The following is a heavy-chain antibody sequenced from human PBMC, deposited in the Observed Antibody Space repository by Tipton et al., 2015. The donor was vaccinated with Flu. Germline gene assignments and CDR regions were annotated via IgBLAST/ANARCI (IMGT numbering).Heavy chain of an antibody. J-gene: IGHJ6*02. V-gene: IGHV3-30*02. D-gene: IGHD2-15*01. Sequence: GSLRLSCTASGFRFYNYGMNWVRQAPGKGLEWVAFIRSDGSNQHFADSVKGRFTISRDNFKDTLYLQMTGLRADDTGVYYCAKDLSQLLWRADSDSYGMDVWGQGTPVTVSS. CDR2: IRSDGSNQ. CDR1: GFRFYNYG. CDR3: AKDLSQLLWRADSDSYGMDV.